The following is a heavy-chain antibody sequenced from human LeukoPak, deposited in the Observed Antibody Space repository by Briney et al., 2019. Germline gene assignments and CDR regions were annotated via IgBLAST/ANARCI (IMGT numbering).Heavy chain of an antibody. CDR2: IKQDGSEK. V-gene: IGHV3-7*03. Sequence: GGSLRLSCAACGFTFSSYSMSWVRQAPGKGLEWVANIKQDGSEKYYVDSVKGRFTISRDNAKNSLYLQMNSLRAEDTAVYYCARAINYDGHFDYWGQGTLVTVSS. J-gene: IGHJ4*02. D-gene: IGHD1-7*01. CDR1: GFTFSSYS. CDR3: ARAINYDGHFDY.